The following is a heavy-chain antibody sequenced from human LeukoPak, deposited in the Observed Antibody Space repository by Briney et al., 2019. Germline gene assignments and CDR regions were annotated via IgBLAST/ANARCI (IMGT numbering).Heavy chain of an antibody. CDR2: ISWDGGST. J-gene: IGHJ4*02. D-gene: IGHD1-7*01. CDR3: SPYDWNYLGDY. V-gene: IGHV3-43*02. Sequence: GGSLILSCAASGFTFHNYAMHWVRQAPGRGLEWVSLISWDGGSTYYADSVKGRFTISRDNSKNSLYLQMNNLRTEDTAFYYCSPYDWNYLGDYWGQGTLVTVSS. CDR1: GFTFHNYA.